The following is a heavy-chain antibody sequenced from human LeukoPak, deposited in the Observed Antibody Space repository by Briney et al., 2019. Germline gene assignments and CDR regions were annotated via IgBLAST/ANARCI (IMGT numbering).Heavy chain of an antibody. CDR3: AKVGDTSMVKPYWYFDL. CDR1: VFTFSSYG. CDR2: ISYDGSKT. J-gene: IGHJ2*01. V-gene: IGHV3-30*18. Sequence: PGGSLRLSCAASVFTFSSYGMHWVRQAPGKGLERVALISYDGSKTYYTESVKGRFTISRDDSKNTLVLQMNSLRAEDTAVYYCAKVGDTSMVKPYWYFDLWGRGTLVTVSS. D-gene: IGHD2-8*01.